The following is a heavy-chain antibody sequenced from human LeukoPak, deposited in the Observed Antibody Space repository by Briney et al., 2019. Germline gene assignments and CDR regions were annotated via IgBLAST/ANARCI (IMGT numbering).Heavy chain of an antibody. Sequence: GALRLSCAASGFTFSSYEMNWVRQAPGKGLGGVSYISNSGSTIYYADSVKGRFTISRDTAKNSLYLQMNSLRAEDTALYYCARLKGNSGWTFDYWGQGTLVTVSS. J-gene: IGHJ4*02. CDR3: ARLKGNSGWTFDY. CDR1: GFTFSSYE. D-gene: IGHD6-19*01. CDR2: ISNSGSTI. V-gene: IGHV3-48*03.